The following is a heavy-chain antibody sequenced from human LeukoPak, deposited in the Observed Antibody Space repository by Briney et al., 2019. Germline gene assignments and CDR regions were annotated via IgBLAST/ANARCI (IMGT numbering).Heavy chain of an antibody. Sequence: SETLSLTCAVYGGSFSGYYWSRIRQPPGKGLEWIGEINHSGSTNYNPSLKSRVTISVDTSKNQFSLKLSSVTAADTAVYYCARGLMRAVRGGNYMDVWGKGTTVTVSS. D-gene: IGHD3-10*02. CDR2: INHSGST. V-gene: IGHV4-34*01. CDR1: GGSFSGYY. CDR3: ARGLMRAVRGGNYMDV. J-gene: IGHJ6*03.